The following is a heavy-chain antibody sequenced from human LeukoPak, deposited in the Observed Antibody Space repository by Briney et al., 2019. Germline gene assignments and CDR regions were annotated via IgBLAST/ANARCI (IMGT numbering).Heavy chain of an antibody. Sequence: GGSLRLSCAASGFTFSSYEMNWVRQAPGKGLEWVSYISSSGSTIYYADSVKGRFTISRDNAKNSLYLQMNSLRAEDTAVYYCARAEVVPAATQPFSYNYYGMDVWGKGTTVTVSS. CDR1: GFTFSSYE. J-gene: IGHJ6*04. V-gene: IGHV3-48*03. CDR3: ARAEVVPAATQPFSYNYYGMDV. D-gene: IGHD2-2*01. CDR2: ISSSGSTI.